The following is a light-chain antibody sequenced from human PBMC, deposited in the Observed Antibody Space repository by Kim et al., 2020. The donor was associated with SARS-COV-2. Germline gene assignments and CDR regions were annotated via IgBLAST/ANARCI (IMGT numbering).Light chain of an antibody. J-gene: IGKJ4*01. Sequence: ASDGDRVTTTCRASQNINIWLAWYQQKPGKAPNLLIHKASTLESGVPPRFGGSGSGTEFTLTISSLQPDDSATYYCQQYDGYPLTFGGGTKVDIK. CDR2: KAS. V-gene: IGKV1-5*03. CDR1: QNINIW. CDR3: QQYDGYPLT.